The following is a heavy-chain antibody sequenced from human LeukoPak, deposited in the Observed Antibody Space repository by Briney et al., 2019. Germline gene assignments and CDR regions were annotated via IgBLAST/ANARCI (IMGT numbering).Heavy chain of an antibody. CDR3: AREDHCSSTSCAYCCDY. V-gene: IGHV4-30-4*01. J-gene: IGHJ4*02. CDR2: IYYSGST. CDR1: GGSINSGDYY. D-gene: IGHD2-2*01. Sequence: SETLSLTCTVSGGSINSGDYYWSWIRQPPGKGLEWIGYIYYSGSTYYNPSLKSRVTISVDTSKNQFSLKLSSVTAADSAVYYCAREDHCSSTSCAYCCDYWGQGTLVTVSS.